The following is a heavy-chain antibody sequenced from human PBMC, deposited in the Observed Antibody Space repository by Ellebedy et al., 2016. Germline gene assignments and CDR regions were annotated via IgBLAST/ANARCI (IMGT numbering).Heavy chain of an antibody. J-gene: IGHJ4*02. V-gene: IGHV3-21*01. Sequence: GESLKISXAASRSTFSGYTMNWVRQAPGKGLEWVSSISSSGSNIYYADSVKGRFTISRDNAKNSLFLQMNSLRVEDTAVYYCARDGSEWSRDHWGQGTLVTVSS. CDR1: RSTFSGYT. D-gene: IGHD3-3*01. CDR2: ISSSGSNI. CDR3: ARDGSEWSRDH.